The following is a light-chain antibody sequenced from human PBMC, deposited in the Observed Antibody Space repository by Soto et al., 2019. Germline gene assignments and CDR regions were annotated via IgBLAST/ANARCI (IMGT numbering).Light chain of an antibody. CDR3: QQYHQWPPVT. V-gene: IGKV3D-15*01. J-gene: IGKJ4*01. Sequence: EVVMTQSPATLSVSPGERATLFCWASQIINDNVAWYQQKPGQAPRLLMYGATTRATDIPARFSGGQSGTEFTLTISSLQSEDSAVYYGQQYHQWPPVTFGGGTKVEIK. CDR1: QIINDN. CDR2: GAT.